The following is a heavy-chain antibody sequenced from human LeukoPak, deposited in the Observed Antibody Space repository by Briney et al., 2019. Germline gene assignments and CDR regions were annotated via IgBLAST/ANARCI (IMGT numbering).Heavy chain of an antibody. J-gene: IGHJ4*02. CDR1: GYTFTGHF. V-gene: IGHV1-2*02. D-gene: IGHD3-9*01. Sequence: ASVKVSCKASGYTFTGHFMHWVRQAPGQGLEWMGWMNPNTGGTNYAQSFQGRLAMTRDTTISTAYMELSRLTSDDTAVYYCASYPRYMSSPPFDYWGQGTLLTVSS. CDR3: ASYPRYMSSPPFDY. CDR2: MNPNTGGT.